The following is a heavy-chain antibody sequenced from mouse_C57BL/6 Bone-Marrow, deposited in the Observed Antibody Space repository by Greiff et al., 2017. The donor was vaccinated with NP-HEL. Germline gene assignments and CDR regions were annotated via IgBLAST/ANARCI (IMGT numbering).Heavy chain of an antibody. CDR3: TGGYDDFDY. Sequence: QVQLQQSGAELVRPGASVTLSCKASGYTFTDYEMHWVKQTPVHGLEWIGAIDPETGGTAYNQKFKGKAILTADKSSSTAYMELRSLTSEDSAVYYCTGGYDDFDYWGQGTTLTVSS. V-gene: IGHV1-15*01. CDR2: IDPETGGT. J-gene: IGHJ2*01. CDR1: GYTFTDYE. D-gene: IGHD2-2*01.